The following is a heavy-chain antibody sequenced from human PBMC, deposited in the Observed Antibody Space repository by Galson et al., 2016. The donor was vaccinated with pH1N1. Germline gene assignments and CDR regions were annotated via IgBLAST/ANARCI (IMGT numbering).Heavy chain of an antibody. CDR3: AKVTLPGYYDY. V-gene: IGHV1-18*01. CDR2: ISGYNGNT. J-gene: IGHJ4*02. Sequence: SVKVSCNASGYMSSTYGINWVRKAPRQGPEWMGRISGYNGNTIYTQKFQARISMTIDKSTSTVYMDLRSLRFDDTAVYYCAKVTLPGYYDYWGRGTLLTVSS. D-gene: IGHD3-22*01. CDR1: GYMSSTYG.